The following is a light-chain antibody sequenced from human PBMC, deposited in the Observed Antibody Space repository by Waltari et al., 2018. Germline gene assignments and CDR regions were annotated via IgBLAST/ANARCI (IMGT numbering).Light chain of an antibody. V-gene: IGLV2-23*02. CDR1: ASDIGSYNL. Sequence: QSALSQPASVSGSPGQSITISCAGSASDIGSYNLVSWYPQHPGKAPKLLIYEVIKRPPGVTDRFSGSKYAYTASLTICGLQAEDEADYYCSSYAGSRTSVLFGGGTKLTVL. CDR2: EVI. CDR3: SSYAGSRTSVL. J-gene: IGLJ2*01.